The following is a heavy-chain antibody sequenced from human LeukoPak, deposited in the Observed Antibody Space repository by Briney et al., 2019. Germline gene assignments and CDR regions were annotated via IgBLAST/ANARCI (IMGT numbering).Heavy chain of an antibody. V-gene: IGHV4-59*01. J-gene: IGHJ4*02. D-gene: IGHD6-13*01. Sequence: PSETLSLTCTVSGGSISSYYWSWIRQPPRKGLEWIGYIYYSGSTNYNPSLKSRVTISVDTSKNQFSLKLSSVTAADTAVYYCASSTSSSWYFGYFDYWGQGTLVTVSS. CDR2: IYYSGST. CDR3: ASSTSSSWYFGYFDY. CDR1: GGSISSYY.